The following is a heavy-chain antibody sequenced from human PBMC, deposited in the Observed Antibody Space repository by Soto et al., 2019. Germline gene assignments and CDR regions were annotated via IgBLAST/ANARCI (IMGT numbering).Heavy chain of an antibody. CDR2: IYYSGST. CDR3: ARGRIQLWYPFDY. V-gene: IGHV4-59*01. CDR1: GGSISSYY. D-gene: IGHD5-18*01. Sequence: QVQLQESAPGLVKPSETLSLTCTVSGGSISSYYWSWIRQPPGQGLEWIGYIYYSGSTNYNPSRKSRVTISVDTSKNQFCRKLSSVTAADTAVYCCARGRIQLWYPFDYWGQGPLVTVSP. J-gene: IGHJ4*02.